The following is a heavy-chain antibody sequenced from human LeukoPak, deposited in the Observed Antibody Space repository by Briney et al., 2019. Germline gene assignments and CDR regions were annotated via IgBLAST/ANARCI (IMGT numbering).Heavy chain of an antibody. Sequence: ASVKVSCKASGGTFSSYAISWVRQAPGQGLEWMGWISAYNGNTNYAQKLQGRVTMTTDTSTSTAYMELRSLRSDDTAVYYCARFSSIFGVVSYYYYGMDVWGQGTTVTVSS. J-gene: IGHJ6*02. D-gene: IGHD3-3*01. CDR2: ISAYNGNT. CDR1: GGTFSSYA. CDR3: ARFSSIFGVVSYYYYGMDV. V-gene: IGHV1-18*01.